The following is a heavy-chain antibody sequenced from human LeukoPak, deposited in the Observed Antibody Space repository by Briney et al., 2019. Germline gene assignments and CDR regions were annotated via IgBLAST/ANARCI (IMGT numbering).Heavy chain of an antibody. CDR3: ARAYGDYVALYYFDY. V-gene: IGHV1-69*13. Sequence: SVKVSCKASGGTFSSYAISWVRQAPGQGLEWMGGIIPIFGPANYAQKFQGRVTITADESTSTAYMELSSLRSEDTAVYYCARAYGDYVALYYFDYWGQGTLVTVSS. J-gene: IGHJ4*02. D-gene: IGHD4-17*01. CDR2: IIPIFGPA. CDR1: GGTFSSYA.